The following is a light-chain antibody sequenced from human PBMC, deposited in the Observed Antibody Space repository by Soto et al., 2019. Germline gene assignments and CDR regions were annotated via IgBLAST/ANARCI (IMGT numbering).Light chain of an antibody. Sequence: EIVLTQSPATLSLSPGERATLSCRASQSVSSYLAWYQQKPGQAPRLPIYDASNRATGIPARFSGSGSGTDFTLTISSLEPEDCAVYYCEPRSNWPLTFGGGTKVEIK. CDR3: EPRSNWPLT. CDR2: DAS. V-gene: IGKV3-11*01. CDR1: QSVSSY. J-gene: IGKJ4*01.